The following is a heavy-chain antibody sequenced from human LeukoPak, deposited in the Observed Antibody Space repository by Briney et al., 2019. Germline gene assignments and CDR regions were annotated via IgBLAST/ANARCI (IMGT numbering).Heavy chain of an antibody. V-gene: IGHV4-39*01. J-gene: IGHJ4*02. Sequence: AETLTLTCSVSGASISTTNYYWGRIRQPPGKGLEWIGSSYYTGSTYNSASLKGPDNVSVDTSKNHLSLRLNSVTAADTAVYYCARHRGRNGGYSFDDWGQGTLVTVSS. CDR2: SYYTGST. CDR1: GASISTTNYY. D-gene: IGHD2-8*01. CDR3: ARHRGRNGGYSFDD.